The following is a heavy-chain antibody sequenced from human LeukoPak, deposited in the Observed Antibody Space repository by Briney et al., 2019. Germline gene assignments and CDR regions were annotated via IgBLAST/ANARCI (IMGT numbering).Heavy chain of an antibody. J-gene: IGHJ3*02. V-gene: IGHV4-59*01. CDR1: GGSISSYY. CDR3: ARVRSTTRPMIRAFDI. Sequence: SETLSLTCTVSGGSISSYYWSWIRQPPGKGLEWIGYIYYSGSTNYNPSLKSRVTISVDTSKNQFSLKLSSVTAADTAVYYCARVRSTTRPMIRAFDIWGQGTMVTVSS. D-gene: IGHD3-16*01. CDR2: IYYSGST.